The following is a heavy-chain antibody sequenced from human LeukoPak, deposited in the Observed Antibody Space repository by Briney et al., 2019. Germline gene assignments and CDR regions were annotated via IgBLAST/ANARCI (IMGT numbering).Heavy chain of an antibody. CDR3: ARDISGYYMGGLDY. Sequence: SETLSLTCTVSGGSISSYYWSWIRQPPGKGLEWIGYIYYSGSTNYNPSPKSRVTISVDTSKNQFSLKLSSVTAADTAVYYCARDISGYYMGGLDYWGQGTLVTVSS. CDR1: GGSISSYY. CDR2: IYYSGST. D-gene: IGHD3-3*01. V-gene: IGHV4-59*01. J-gene: IGHJ4*02.